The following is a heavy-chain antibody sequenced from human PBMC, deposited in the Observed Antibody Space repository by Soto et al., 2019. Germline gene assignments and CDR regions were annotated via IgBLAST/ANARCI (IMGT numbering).Heavy chain of an antibody. CDR1: GFTDSSNY. CDR2: IYSGGST. CDR3: ARDVAGVRGYYYYGMDV. Sequence: GGSLRLSCAASGFTDSSNYMSWVRQAPGKGLEWVSVIYSGGSTYYADSVKGRFTISRDNSKNTLYLQMNSLRAEDTAVYYCARDVAGVRGYYYYGMDVWGQGTTVTVSS. D-gene: IGHD6-19*01. J-gene: IGHJ6*02. V-gene: IGHV3-53*01.